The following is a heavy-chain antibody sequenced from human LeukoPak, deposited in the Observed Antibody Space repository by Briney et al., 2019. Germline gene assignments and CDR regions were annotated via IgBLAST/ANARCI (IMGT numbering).Heavy chain of an antibody. CDR1: GFTFSSYG. CDR3: AREDGYCSGGNCYSYFDS. Sequence: GRSLRLSCAASGFTFSSYGMHWVRQAPGKGLEWVAYIKKTGSETYYVDSVKGRFTITRDNTRNSLFLQMYSLRAEGTAVYFCAREDGYCSGGNCYSYFDSWGQGTLVTVSA. J-gene: IGHJ4*02. CDR2: IKKTGSET. D-gene: IGHD2-15*01. V-gene: IGHV3-7*01.